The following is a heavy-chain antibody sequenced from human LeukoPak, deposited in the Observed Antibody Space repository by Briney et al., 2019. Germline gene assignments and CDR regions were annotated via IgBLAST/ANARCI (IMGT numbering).Heavy chain of an antibody. J-gene: IGHJ4*02. CDR1: GGSISSSSYY. CDR2: IYYSGST. V-gene: IGHV4-39*07. Sequence: PSETLSLTCTVSGGSISSSSYYWGWIRQPPGRGLEWIGSIYYSGSTYYNPSLKSRVTISVDTSKNQFSLKLSSVTAADTAVYYCARSFWSGYYTNDPFDYWGQGTLVTVSS. CDR3: ARSFWSGYYTNDPFDY. D-gene: IGHD3-3*01.